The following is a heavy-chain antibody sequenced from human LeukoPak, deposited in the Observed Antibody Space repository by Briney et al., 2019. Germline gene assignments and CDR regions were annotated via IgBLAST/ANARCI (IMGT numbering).Heavy chain of an antibody. V-gene: IGHV3-30*02. Sequence: GGSLRLSCAASGFTLSSSGMHWVRQAPGKGLEWVAFIRYDGSNKYYADSVKGRFTISRDNSKNTLYLQMNSLRAEDTAVYYCAKAVFGLQLLYGDYDRGAFDIWGQGTMVTVSS. D-gene: IGHD4-17*01. CDR3: AKAVFGLQLLYGDYDRGAFDI. CDR1: GFTLSSSG. CDR2: IRYDGSNK. J-gene: IGHJ3*02.